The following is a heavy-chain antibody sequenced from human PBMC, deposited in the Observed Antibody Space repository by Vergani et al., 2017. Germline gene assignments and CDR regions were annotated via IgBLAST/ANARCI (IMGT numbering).Heavy chain of an antibody. J-gene: IGHJ6*02. D-gene: IGHD2-2*01. CDR1: GYTFTSYG. CDR3: ARDPDIVVVPAAPYYYYYYGMDV. V-gene: IGHV1-18*04. Sequence: QVQLVQSGAEVKKPGASVKVSCKASGYTFTSYGISWVRQAPGQGLEWMGWISAYNGNTNYAQKLQDRVTMTTDTSTSTAYMELRSLRSDDTAVYYCARDPDIVVVPAAPYYYYYYGMDVWGQGTTVTVSS. CDR2: ISAYNGNT.